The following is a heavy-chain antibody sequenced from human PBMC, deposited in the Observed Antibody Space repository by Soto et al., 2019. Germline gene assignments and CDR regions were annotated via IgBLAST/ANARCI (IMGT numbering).Heavy chain of an antibody. CDR1: GGSVSSGSYY. CDR2: IYYSGST. J-gene: IGHJ6*02. V-gene: IGHV4-61*01. Sequence: QVQLQESGPGLVKPSETLSLTCTVSGGSVSSGSYYWSWIRQPPGKGLEWIGYIYYSGSTNYNPSLKRRVTITVDTSKNQFSLKLSSVTAADTAVYYWARGGGGHVWIFGVVYGMDVWGQGTTVTVSS. D-gene: IGHD3-3*01. CDR3: ARGGGGHVWIFGVVYGMDV.